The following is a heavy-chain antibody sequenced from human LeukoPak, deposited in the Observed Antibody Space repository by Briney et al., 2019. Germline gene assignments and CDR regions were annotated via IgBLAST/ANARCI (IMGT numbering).Heavy chain of an antibody. J-gene: IGHJ4*02. V-gene: IGHV3-23*01. CDR3: AKDRGYFDY. CDR2: ISGSGGST. Sequence: RGSLRLSCAVSGFTFSSYAMGWVRQAPGKGLEWVSAISGSGGSTYYADSVKGRFTISRDNSKNTLYLQMNSLRAEDTAVYYCAKDRGYFDYWGQGTLVTVSS. CDR1: GFTFSSYA.